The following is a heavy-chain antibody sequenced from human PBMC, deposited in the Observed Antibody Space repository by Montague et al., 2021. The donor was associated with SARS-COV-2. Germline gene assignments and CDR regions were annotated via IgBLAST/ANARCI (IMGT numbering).Heavy chain of an antibody. Sequence: SETLSLTCTVSGGSISPYYWSWIRQSPGKGLEFIGYTSYSGSTDYNPSLKSRVTISIDTSKNQFSWKLSSVTAADTAVYYCARWGEYYDSPYYYYAMDVWGQGTTVTVSS. D-gene: IGHD3-3*01. J-gene: IGHJ6*02. CDR2: TSYSGST. V-gene: IGHV4-59*12. CDR3: ARWGEYYDSPYYYYAMDV. CDR1: GGSISPYY.